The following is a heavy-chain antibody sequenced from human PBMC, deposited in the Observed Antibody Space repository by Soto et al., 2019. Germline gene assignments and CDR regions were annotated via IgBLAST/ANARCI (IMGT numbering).Heavy chain of an antibody. CDR1: GGTIISYC. J-gene: IGHJ3*02. CDR3: ARSLWGNSGNDAFDI. V-gene: IGHV4-59*01. Sequence: SETLCLTCTVSGGTIISYCGSWIRQPPGKGLEWIGYIYYSGSTNYNPSLKSRVTISVDTSKNQFSLKLSSVTAAYTAVYYCARSLWGNSGNDAFDIWGQGTMVTGSS. D-gene: IGHD3-16*01. CDR2: IYYSGST.